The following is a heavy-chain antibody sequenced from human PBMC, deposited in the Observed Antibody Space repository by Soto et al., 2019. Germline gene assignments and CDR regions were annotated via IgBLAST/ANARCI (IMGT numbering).Heavy chain of an antibody. D-gene: IGHD6-25*01. Sequence: SETLSPTGSVTGGSVRSGSYFWAWIRHSPGKGLEWVGYITDVGSTNYNPSLKSRVTISADTTKNHFSLNLRSVTAADTAVYYCARQRVLPAQYFFDYWGQGIPVTVSS. J-gene: IGHJ4*02. CDR3: ARQRVLPAQYFFDY. CDR1: GGSVRSGSYF. V-gene: IGHV4-61*03. CDR2: ITDVGST.